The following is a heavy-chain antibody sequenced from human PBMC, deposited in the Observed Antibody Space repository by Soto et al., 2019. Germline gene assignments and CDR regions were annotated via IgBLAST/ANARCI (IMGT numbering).Heavy chain of an antibody. CDR3: ARALAARENDY. CDR2: ISYDGSNK. V-gene: IGHV3-30-3*01. J-gene: IGHJ4*02. D-gene: IGHD6-6*01. Sequence: GGSLRLSCAASGFTFSSYAMHWVRQAPGKGLEWVAVISYDGSNKYYADSVKGRFTISRDNSKNTLYLQMNSLRAEGTAVYYCARALAARENDYWGQGTLVTVSS. CDR1: GFTFSSYA.